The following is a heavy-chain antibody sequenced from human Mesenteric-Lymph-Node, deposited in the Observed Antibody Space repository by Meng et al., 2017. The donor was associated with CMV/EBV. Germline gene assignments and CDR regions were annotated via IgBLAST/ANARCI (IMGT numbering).Heavy chain of an antibody. V-gene: IGHV1-2*02. CDR3: ARACSSTTCRAPSPDD. D-gene: IGHD2-2*01. J-gene: IGHJ4*02. CDR1: GYTFTGHF. Sequence: VSCKASGYTFTGHFIHWVRQAPGQGLEWMGWINPHSGGTKYSQKFQGRVTMTRDTSISTAYMELSRLTSDDTAVYYCARACSSTTCRAPSPDDWGQGTLVTVSS. CDR2: INPHSGGT.